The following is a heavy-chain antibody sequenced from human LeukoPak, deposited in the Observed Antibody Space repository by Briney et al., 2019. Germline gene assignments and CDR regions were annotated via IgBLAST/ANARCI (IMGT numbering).Heavy chain of an antibody. J-gene: IGHJ3*02. Sequence: PGGSLRLSCAASGFTFSSYSMNWVRQAPGKGLEWVSSISSSSSYIYYADSVKGRFTISRDNAKNSLYLQMDSLRAEDTAVYYCARDSGGGGGDIWGQGTMVTVSS. CDR2: ISSSSSYI. CDR3: ARDSGGGGGDI. V-gene: IGHV3-21*01. D-gene: IGHD2-15*01. CDR1: GFTFSSYS.